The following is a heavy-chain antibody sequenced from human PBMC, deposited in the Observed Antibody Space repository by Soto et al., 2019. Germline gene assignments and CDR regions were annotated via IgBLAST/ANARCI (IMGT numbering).Heavy chain of an antibody. V-gene: IGHV4-4*02. Sequence: QVQLQESGPGLVNPSGTLSLTCAVSGGSLSSSSWWSWVRQPPGKTLEWLGEIFYSGSTKYNPSLNSRGTISADQSKNDFSLRLSSVTAADTAVYYCVHHGGVPYYHDFWGQGMLVTVSS. CDR1: GGSLSSSSW. CDR2: IFYSGST. CDR3: VHHGGVPYYHDF. J-gene: IGHJ4*02. D-gene: IGHD2-8*01.